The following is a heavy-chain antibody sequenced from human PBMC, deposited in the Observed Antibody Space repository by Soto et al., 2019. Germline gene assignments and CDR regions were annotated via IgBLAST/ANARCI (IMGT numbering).Heavy chain of an antibody. V-gene: IGHV1-69*08. CDR3: ARDSLVPGEIVVVVAATRGAFDI. J-gene: IGHJ3*02. CDR2: IIPILGLA. Sequence: QVQLVQSGAEVKKPGSSVKVSCKASGGTFSSYTISWVRQAPGQGLEWMGRIIPILGLANYAQKFQGRVTITADKSTSTAYMELSSLRSEDTAVYYCARDSLVPGEIVVVVAATRGAFDIWGQGTMVTVSS. D-gene: IGHD2-15*01. CDR1: GGTFSSYT.